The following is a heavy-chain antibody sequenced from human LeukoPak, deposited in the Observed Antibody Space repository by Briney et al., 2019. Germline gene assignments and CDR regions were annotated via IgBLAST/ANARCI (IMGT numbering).Heavy chain of an antibody. V-gene: IGHV4-39*01. Sequence: PSETLSLTCTVSGGSISSSSYYWGWIRQPPGKGLEWIGSIYYSGSTYYNPSLKSRVTISVDTSKNQFSLKLSSVTAADTAVYYCARVNGYSYGYYFDYWGQGTLVTVSS. D-gene: IGHD5-18*01. CDR2: IYYSGST. J-gene: IGHJ4*02. CDR1: GGSISSSSYY. CDR3: ARVNGYSYGYYFDY.